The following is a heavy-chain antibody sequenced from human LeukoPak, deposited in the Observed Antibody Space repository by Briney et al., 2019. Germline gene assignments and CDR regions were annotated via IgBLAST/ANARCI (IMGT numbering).Heavy chain of an antibody. CDR2: ISSNGGST. D-gene: IGHD3-9*01. J-gene: IGHJ4*02. CDR3: AKELRYFDWLLLETYYFDY. V-gene: IGHV3-64*01. CDR1: GFTFSSYA. Sequence: GGSLRLSCAASGFTFSSYAMHWVRQAPGKGLEYVSAISSNGGSTYYANSVKGRFTISRDNSKNTPYLQMNSLRAEDTAVYYCAKELRYFDWLLLETYYFDYWGQGTLVTVSS.